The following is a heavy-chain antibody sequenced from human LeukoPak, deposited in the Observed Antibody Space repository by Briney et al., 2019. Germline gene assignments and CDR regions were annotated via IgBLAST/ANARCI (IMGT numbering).Heavy chain of an antibody. V-gene: IGHV3-30-3*01. CDR1: EFTFSNYA. D-gene: IGHD4-11*01. J-gene: IGHJ4*02. CDR3: ARSGGLQKFDY. Sequence: GGSLRLSCAASEFTFSNYALHWVRQAPGKGLQWVAVISYDGNTIHYADSVKGRFIISRDTSKNTLYLQMNSLRAEDTAVYYCARSGGLQKFDYWGQGALVTVSS. CDR2: ISYDGNTI.